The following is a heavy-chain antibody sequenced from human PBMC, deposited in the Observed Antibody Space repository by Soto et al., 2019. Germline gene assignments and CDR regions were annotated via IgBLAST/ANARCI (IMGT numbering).Heavy chain of an antibody. CDR3: AREFTYDERIWGVWDFWSGYDGYYYYYGMDV. Sequence: VASVKVSCKASGYTFTSYAMNWVRQAPGQGLEWMGWINTNTGNPTYAQGFTGRFVFSLDTSVSTAYLQICSLKAEDTAVYYCAREFTYDERIWGVWDFWSGYDGYYYYYGMDVWGQGTTVTVSS. CDR1: GYTFTSYA. D-gene: IGHD3-3*01. J-gene: IGHJ6*02. V-gene: IGHV7-4-1*01. CDR2: INTNTGNP.